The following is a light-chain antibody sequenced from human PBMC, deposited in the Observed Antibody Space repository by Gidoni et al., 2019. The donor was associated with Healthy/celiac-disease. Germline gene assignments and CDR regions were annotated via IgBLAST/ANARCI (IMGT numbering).Light chain of an antibody. CDR2: RNN. V-gene: IGLV1-47*01. CDR3: AAWDDSLSGLVV. J-gene: IGLJ2*01. Sequence: QSVLTQPPSASGTPGQRVTISCSGRSSNIGSNYVYWYQQLPGTAPTLLIYRNNQRPSGVPDRFSGSTSGTSASLAISGLRSEDEADYYCAAWDDSLSGLVVFGGGTKLTVL. CDR1: SSNIGSNY.